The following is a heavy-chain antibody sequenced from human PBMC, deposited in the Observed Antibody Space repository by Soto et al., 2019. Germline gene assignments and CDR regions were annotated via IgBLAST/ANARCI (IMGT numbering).Heavy chain of an antibody. CDR2: FYYSGST. CDR1: GGSNSSGGYS. Sequence: SETLSLTCAVSGGSNSSGGYSWSWIRQPPGKGLEWIGYFYYSGSTNYTPSLNSRVTISVDTSKNQFSLKLSSVTAADTAVYYCARGANWFDPWGQGTLVTVSS. CDR3: ARGANWFDP. V-gene: IGHV4-61*08. J-gene: IGHJ5*02.